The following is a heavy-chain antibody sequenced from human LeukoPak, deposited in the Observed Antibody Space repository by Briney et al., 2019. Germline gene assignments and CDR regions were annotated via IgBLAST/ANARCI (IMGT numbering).Heavy chain of an antibody. CDR2: IWYDGSNK. Sequence: GRSLRLSCAASGFTFSSYGMHWVRQAPGEGLEWVAVIWYDGSNKYYADSVKGRFTISRDNSKNTLYLQMNSLRAEDTAVYYCARDRIRGYDSPPLFDPWGQGTLVTVSS. D-gene: IGHD3-22*01. J-gene: IGHJ5*02. CDR3: ARDRIRGYDSPPLFDP. V-gene: IGHV3-33*01. CDR1: GFTFSSYG.